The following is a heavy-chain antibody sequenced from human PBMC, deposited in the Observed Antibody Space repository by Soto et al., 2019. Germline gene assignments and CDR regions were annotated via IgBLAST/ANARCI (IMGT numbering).Heavy chain of an antibody. CDR1: GGSVSSTNW. V-gene: IGHV4-4*02. D-gene: IGHD6-19*01. CDR3: ARDRAVSARGSFDY. Sequence: QVQLQESGPGLVEPSGTLSLTCAVSGGSVSSTNWWRWVRQPPGKGLEWIGESYHSGSTYYNPSLKSRVTISVDKSKNQFSLRLSSVTATDTAVYFCARDRAVSARGSFDYWGQGTLVTVSS. CDR2: SYHSGST. J-gene: IGHJ4*02.